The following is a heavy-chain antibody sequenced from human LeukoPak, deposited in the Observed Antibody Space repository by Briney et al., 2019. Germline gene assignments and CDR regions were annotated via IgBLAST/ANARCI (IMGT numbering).Heavy chain of an antibody. CDR3: ARDDGGTAYYFDY. CDR2: IIPILGIA. CDR1: GGTFSSYA. D-gene: IGHD3-16*01. J-gene: IGHJ4*02. V-gene: IGHV1-69*04. Sequence: ASVKVSCKASGGTFSSYAISWVRQAPGQGLELMGRIIPILGIANYAQKFQGRVTITADKSTSTAYMELSSLRSEDTAVYYCARDDGGTAYYFDYWGQGTLATVSS.